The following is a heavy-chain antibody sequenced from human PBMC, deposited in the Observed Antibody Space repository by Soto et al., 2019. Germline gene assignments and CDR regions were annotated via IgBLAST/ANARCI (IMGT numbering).Heavy chain of an antibody. CDR3: ARGWGRIFDY. Sequence: QVQLQQWGAGLLKPSETLSLTCAVYGGSLSGYYWSWIRQPPGKGLEWIGEINHSGSTNYNPSLKCRVTISVDTSKTQFSLKLSSVTAADTAVYYCARGWGRIFDYWGQGTLVTVSS. V-gene: IGHV4-34*01. J-gene: IGHJ4*02. CDR1: GGSLSGYY. D-gene: IGHD7-27*01. CDR2: INHSGST.